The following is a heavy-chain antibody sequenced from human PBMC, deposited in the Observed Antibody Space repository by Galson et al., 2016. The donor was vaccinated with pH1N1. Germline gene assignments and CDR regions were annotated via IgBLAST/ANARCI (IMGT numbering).Heavy chain of an antibody. Sequence: LSLTCTVSGGSITSGDYYWSWIRQPPGKGLEWIAYIYHRGLIYYSPSLKSRATISLDTSKNQFSLKLDSVSAADTAVYYCARGIRGSQPDRTYYFDSWGQGALVTVSS. CDR3: ARGIRGSQPDRTYYFDS. D-gene: IGHD1-26*01. J-gene: IGHJ4*02. V-gene: IGHV4-30-4*01. CDR1: GGSITSGDYY. CDR2: IYHRGLI.